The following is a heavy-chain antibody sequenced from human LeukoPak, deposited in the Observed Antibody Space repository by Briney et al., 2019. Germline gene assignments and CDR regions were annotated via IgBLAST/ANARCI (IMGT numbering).Heavy chain of an antibody. Sequence: GGSLRLSCAASGFTFSSYGMQWVRQAPAKGLESMTVIPSDARNKHYADSVRGRFSISRDNSMNTLFLHINSLRAEDTAVYYCSRSRYGATYYYGVDVWGQGTAVTVSS. CDR3: SRSRYGATYYYGVDV. CDR1: GFTFSSYG. V-gene: IGHV3-33*05. D-gene: IGHD4/OR15-4a*01. J-gene: IGHJ6*02. CDR2: IPSDARNK.